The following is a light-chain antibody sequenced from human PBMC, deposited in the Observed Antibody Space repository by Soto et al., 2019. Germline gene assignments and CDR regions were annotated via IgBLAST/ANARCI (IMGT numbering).Light chain of an antibody. CDR2: QDS. V-gene: IGLV3-1*01. CDR1: KLGDKY. Sequence: SYELTQPPSVSVSPGQTASITCSGDKLGDKYACWYQQKPAQSPVLVIYQDSKRPSGIPERFSGSNSGNTATLTISGTQAMDEADYYCQAWDSSTGVFGTGTKGTVL. CDR3: QAWDSSTGV. J-gene: IGLJ1*01.